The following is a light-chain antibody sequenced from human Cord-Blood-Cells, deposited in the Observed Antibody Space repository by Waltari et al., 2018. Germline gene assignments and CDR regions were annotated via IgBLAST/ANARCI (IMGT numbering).Light chain of an antibody. CDR3: QQSYSTPFT. V-gene: IGKV1-39*01. Sequence: DIQMTQSPSSLSASVGDRVTITCRASQSISSYLNWYQQTPGKAPQLLIYAASSLQSGVPSRFSGSGSGTDFTLTISSLQPEDFATYYCQQSYSTPFTFGPGTKVDIK. J-gene: IGKJ3*01. CDR2: AAS. CDR1: QSISSY.